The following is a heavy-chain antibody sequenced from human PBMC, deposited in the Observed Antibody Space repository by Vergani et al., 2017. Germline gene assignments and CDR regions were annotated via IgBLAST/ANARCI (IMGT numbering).Heavy chain of an antibody. CDR2: LTGGGGST. V-gene: IGHV3-23*01. CDR3: VKDAGSYENFFDS. D-gene: IGHD1-26*01. J-gene: IGHJ4*02. Sequence: EVQLLESGGSLKQLGGSVRLSCAASGFTFSTYAMHWVRQAPGKGLELVSALTGGGGSTYYADSFKGRFIISRDNSRDTLYLQMNSLRPEDTATYYCVKDAGSYENFFDSWCQGTLVTVSS. CDR1: GFTFSTYA.